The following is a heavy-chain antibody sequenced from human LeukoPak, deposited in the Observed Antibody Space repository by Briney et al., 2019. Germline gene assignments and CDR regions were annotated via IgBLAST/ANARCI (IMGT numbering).Heavy chain of an antibody. J-gene: IGHJ4*02. CDR1: GFLFSRYW. Sequence: GGSLRLSCAASGFLFSRYWMSWVRQAPGKGLEWVANIKEDGSEKYYVESMKGRFTISRDNVKNSLYLQINSLRAEDTALYYCARAKQETYYYDSSGYCFVYWGQGTLVTVSS. D-gene: IGHD3-22*01. V-gene: IGHV3-7*03. CDR2: IKEDGSEK. CDR3: ARAKQETYYYDSSGYCFVY.